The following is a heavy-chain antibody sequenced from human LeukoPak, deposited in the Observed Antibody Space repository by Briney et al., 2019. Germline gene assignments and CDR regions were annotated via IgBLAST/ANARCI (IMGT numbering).Heavy chain of an antibody. V-gene: IGHV3-23*01. CDR3: AKDRYCSRTSCYTGFDY. D-gene: IGHD2-2*02. J-gene: IGHJ4*02. CDR1: GFTFSSYA. CDR2: ISGSGGST. Sequence: PGGSLRLSCAASGFTFSSYAMSWVRQAPGKGLESVSAISGSGGSTYYADSVKGRFTISRDNCKNTLYLQMNSLRAEDTAVYYCAKDRYCSRTSCYTGFDYWGQGTLVTVSS.